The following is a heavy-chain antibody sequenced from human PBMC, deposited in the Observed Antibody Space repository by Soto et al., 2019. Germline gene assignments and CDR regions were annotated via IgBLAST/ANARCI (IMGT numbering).Heavy chain of an antibody. J-gene: IGHJ4*02. CDR2: INPSGGST. CDR3: ARADYYDSSGFYYGC. V-gene: IGHV1-46*01. Sequence: GASVKVSCKASGYIFTNHYIHWVRQAPGQGLEWMGIINPSGGSTNYLQKLQGRITMTRDTSTSTVYMELSSLRSEDTAVYFCARADYYDSSGFYYGCWGQGSLVTV. D-gene: IGHD3-22*01. CDR1: GYIFTNHY.